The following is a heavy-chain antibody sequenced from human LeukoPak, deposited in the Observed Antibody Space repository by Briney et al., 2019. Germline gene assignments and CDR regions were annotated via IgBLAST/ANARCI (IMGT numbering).Heavy chain of an antibody. Sequence: GGSLRLSCAASGFTFSGSSIHWVRQASGKGLEWVGLIRTKANTYATAYAASVTGRFTISRDDSKTASYLQMNSLKTEDTVLYFCTTSYSGNSWYDWFGPWGQGTLVTVSS. CDR3: TTSYSGNSWYDWFGP. V-gene: IGHV3-73*01. J-gene: IGHJ5*02. CDR2: IRTKANTYAT. D-gene: IGHD6-13*01. CDR1: GFTFSGSS.